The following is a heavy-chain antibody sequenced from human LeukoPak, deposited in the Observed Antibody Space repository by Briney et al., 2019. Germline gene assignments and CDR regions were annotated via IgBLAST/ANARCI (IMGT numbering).Heavy chain of an antibody. V-gene: IGHV3-30-3*01. CDR3: ARDREMYYDFWSGYYRDWFDP. J-gene: IGHJ5*02. D-gene: IGHD3-3*01. Sequence: PGGSLRLSCAASGFTFSSYAMLWVRQAPGKGLEGLAVISYDGSNKYYAESVKGRFTISRDNSKNTLYMQMNSLRAEDTAVYYCARDREMYYDFWSGYYRDWFDPWGQGTLVTVSS. CDR1: GFTFSSYA. CDR2: ISYDGSNK.